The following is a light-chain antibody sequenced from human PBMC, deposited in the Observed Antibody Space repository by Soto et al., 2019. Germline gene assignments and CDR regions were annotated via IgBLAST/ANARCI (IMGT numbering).Light chain of an antibody. CDR3: QQYNSYRT. J-gene: IGKJ1*01. CDR1: QSISSW. V-gene: IGKV1-5*01. CDR2: DAS. Sequence: MTQSPSTMSASVGATIPVSCQASQSISSWLAWYQQKPEKAPKLLIYDASSLESGVPSRFSGSGSGTEFTLTISSLQPDDFATYYCQQYNSYRTFGQGTRVDIK.